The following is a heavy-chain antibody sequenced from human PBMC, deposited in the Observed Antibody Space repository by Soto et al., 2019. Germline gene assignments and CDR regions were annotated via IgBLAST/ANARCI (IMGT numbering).Heavy chain of an antibody. CDR1: GFTFSSYA. J-gene: IGHJ4*02. V-gene: IGHV3-30-3*01. Sequence: GGSLRLSCAASGFTFSSYAMHWVRQAPGKGLEWVAVISYDGSNKYYADSVKGRFTISRDNSKNTLYLQMNSLRAEDTAVYYCARVSVAGTFRFDYWGQGTLVTVSS. D-gene: IGHD6-19*01. CDR3: ARVSVAGTFRFDY. CDR2: ISYDGSNK.